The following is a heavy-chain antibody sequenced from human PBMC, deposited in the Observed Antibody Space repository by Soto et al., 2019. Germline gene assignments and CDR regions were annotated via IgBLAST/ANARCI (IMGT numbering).Heavy chain of an antibody. Sequence: PSETLSLTCTVSGGSISSYYWSWSRQRPGKGLEWIGYRYYSGSTNYNPSLKSRVTISVYTSKNQFSLKLSSVTAADTAVYYCARGNTIFGVVHHYYYGMDVSGPGTTVTVSS. CDR2: RYYSGST. D-gene: IGHD3-3*01. CDR3: ARGNTIFGVVHHYYYGMDV. V-gene: IGHV4-59*08. J-gene: IGHJ6*02. CDR1: GGSISSYY.